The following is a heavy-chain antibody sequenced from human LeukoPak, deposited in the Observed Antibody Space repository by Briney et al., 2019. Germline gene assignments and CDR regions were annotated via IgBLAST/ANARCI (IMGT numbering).Heavy chain of an antibody. V-gene: IGHV3-21*01. J-gene: IGHJ4*02. CDR2: ITSSSSHI. Sequence: GGSLILSCAASRFTFSSYSMSWVRQAPGKGLQWVSSITSSSSHIYYADPVKGRFTISRDNAKNSLYLQMNSLRAEDTAVYYCARVRATVTPFDYWGQGTLVTVSS. CDR3: ARVRATVTPFDY. D-gene: IGHD4-17*01. CDR1: RFTFSSYS.